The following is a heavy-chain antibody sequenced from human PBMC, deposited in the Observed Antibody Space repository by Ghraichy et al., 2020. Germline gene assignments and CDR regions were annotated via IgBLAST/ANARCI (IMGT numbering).Heavy chain of an antibody. V-gene: IGHV4-59*08. Sequence: LSLTCIVSGGSISSYYWSWIRQPPGKGLEWIGYIYYRGSTNYNPSLKSRVNISLDTSKNQFSVRLSSVTDADTAVYYCARHQLLEYDAFDIWGQGTMVTVPS. CDR2: IYYRGST. D-gene: IGHD1-1*01. CDR1: GGSISSYY. CDR3: ARHQLLEYDAFDI. J-gene: IGHJ3*02.